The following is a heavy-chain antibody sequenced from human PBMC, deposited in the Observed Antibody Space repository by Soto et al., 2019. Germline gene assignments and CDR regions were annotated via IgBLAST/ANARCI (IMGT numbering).Heavy chain of an antibody. CDR2: IYYSGST. V-gene: IGHV4-59*01. Sequence: QVQLQESGPGLVKPSETLSLTCTVSGGSISSYYWSWIRQPPGKGLAWIGYIYYSGSTNYNPSLKSRVTISVDTSKNQFSLKLSSVTAADTAVYYCARDRGLESYYYYGMDVWGQGTTVTVSS. CDR1: GGSISSYY. CDR3: ARDRGLESYYYYGMDV. D-gene: IGHD3-10*01. J-gene: IGHJ6*02.